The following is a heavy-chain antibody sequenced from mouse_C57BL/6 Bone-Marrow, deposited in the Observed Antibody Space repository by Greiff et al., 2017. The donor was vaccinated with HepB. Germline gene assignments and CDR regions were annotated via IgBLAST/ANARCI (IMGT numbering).Heavy chain of an antibody. CDR1: GYTFTDYY. Sequence: VQLQQSGPVLVKPGASVKMSCKASGYTFTDYYMNWVKQSHGKSLEWIGVINPYNGGTSYNQKFKGKATLTVDKSSSTAYMELNSLTSEDSAVYYCARSYYYGSSGAYFDYWGQGTTLTVSS. CDR2: INPYNGGT. D-gene: IGHD1-1*01. CDR3: ARSYYYGSSGAYFDY. J-gene: IGHJ2*01. V-gene: IGHV1-19*01.